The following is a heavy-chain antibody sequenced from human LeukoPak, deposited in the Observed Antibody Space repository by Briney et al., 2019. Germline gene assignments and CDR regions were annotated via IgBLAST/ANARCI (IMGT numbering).Heavy chain of an antibody. CDR1: GFTFSSYS. CDR3: AGALELRFLEWLPNWFDP. V-gene: IGHV3-48*01. D-gene: IGHD3-3*01. CDR2: ISSSSSTI. Sequence: GGSLSLSCAASGFTFSSYSMNWVRQPPGKGLEWVSCISSSSSTIYYADSVKGRFTISRDNAKNSLYLQMNSLRAEDTAVYYCAGALELRFLEWLPNWFDPWGQGTLVTVSS. J-gene: IGHJ5*02.